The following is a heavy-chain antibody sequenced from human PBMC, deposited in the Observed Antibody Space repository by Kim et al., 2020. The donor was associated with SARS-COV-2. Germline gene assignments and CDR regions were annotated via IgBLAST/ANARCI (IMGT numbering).Heavy chain of an antibody. Sequence: SETLSLTCTVSGGSISSSSYYWGWIRQPPGKGLEWIGSIYYSGSTYYNPSLKSRVTISVDTSKNQFSLKLSSVTAADTAVYYCASAVTTLDAFDIWGQGTMVTVSS. CDR2: IYYSGST. D-gene: IGHD4-17*01. V-gene: IGHV4-39*01. CDR3: ASAVTTLDAFDI. J-gene: IGHJ3*02. CDR1: GGSISSSSYY.